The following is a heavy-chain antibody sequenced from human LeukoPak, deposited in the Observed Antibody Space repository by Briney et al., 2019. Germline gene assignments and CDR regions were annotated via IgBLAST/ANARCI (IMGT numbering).Heavy chain of an antibody. CDR3: VGGYSGYDLDY. Sequence: PGGSLRLSCAASGFTFSSYWMHWVRQAPGKGLVWVSRINSDGSSTSYADSVKGRFTISRDNAKNTLYLQMNSLRAEDTAVYYCVGGYSGYDLDYWGQGTLVTVSS. J-gene: IGHJ4*02. D-gene: IGHD5-12*01. CDR1: GFTFSSYW. CDR2: INSDGSST. V-gene: IGHV3-74*01.